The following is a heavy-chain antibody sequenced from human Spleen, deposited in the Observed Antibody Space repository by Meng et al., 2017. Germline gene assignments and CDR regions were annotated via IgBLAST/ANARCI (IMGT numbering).Heavy chain of an antibody. J-gene: IGHJ4*02. Sequence: QVQLQEWGGVLLKPSETLSLTCAVYGGSFSGYYWSWIRQPPGKGLEWIGEINHSGSTNYNTSLKSRVTISLDTSKNQFSLKLRSVTAADTAVYYCARGPTTMAHDFDYWGQGTLVTVSS. V-gene: IGHV4-34*01. CDR3: ARGPTTMAHDFDY. D-gene: IGHD4-11*01. CDR2: INHSGST. CDR1: GGSFSGYY.